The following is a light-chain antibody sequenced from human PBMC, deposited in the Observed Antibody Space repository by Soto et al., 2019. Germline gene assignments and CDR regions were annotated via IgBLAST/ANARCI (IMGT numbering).Light chain of an antibody. CDR1: QSLVHSDGIAY. J-gene: IGKJ5*01. Sequence: DVVMTQSPLSLPVTLGQPASISCRSNQSLVHSDGIAYFSWFQQRPGRSPRSLIYKVSNRDSGVQARFSGSGSGTDFALKISRVEAEDVGVYYCMQGTNWPITSGQGTRLEI. CDR2: KVS. CDR3: MQGTNWPIT. V-gene: IGKV2-30*02.